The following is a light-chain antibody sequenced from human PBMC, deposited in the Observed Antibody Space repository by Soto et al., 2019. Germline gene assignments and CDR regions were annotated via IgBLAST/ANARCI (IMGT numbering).Light chain of an antibody. CDR2: DVN. Sequence: QSVLTQPASVSGSPGQSITISCTGTSADVGAYNYVSWYQHHPGKAPKLIIYDVNNRPSGISNRFSGSKSANTASLTISGLQAEDEADYYCESYTSSSTVIFGGGTKVTVL. J-gene: IGLJ2*01. CDR1: SADVGAYNY. V-gene: IGLV2-14*03. CDR3: ESYTSSSTVI.